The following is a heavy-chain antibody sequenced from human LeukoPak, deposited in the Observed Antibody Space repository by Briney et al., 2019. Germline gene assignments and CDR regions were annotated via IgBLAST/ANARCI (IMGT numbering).Heavy chain of an antibody. CDR3: AKNAQISMYNWFDP. J-gene: IGHJ5*02. CDR2: IRYDGSNK. Sequence: PGGSLRLSCAASGFTFSSYGMHWVRQAPGKGLEWVAFIRYDGSNKYYADSVKGRFTISRDNSKNTLYLQMNSLRAEDTAVYYCAKNAQISMYNWFDPWGQGTLVTVSS. CDR1: GFTFSSYG. D-gene: IGHD2/OR15-2a*01. V-gene: IGHV3-30*02.